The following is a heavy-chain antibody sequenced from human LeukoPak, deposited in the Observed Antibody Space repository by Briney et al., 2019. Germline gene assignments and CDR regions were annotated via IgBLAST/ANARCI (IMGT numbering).Heavy chain of an antibody. CDR1: GFTFSSYA. J-gene: IGHJ4*02. Sequence: PGGSLRLSCAAAGFTFSSYAMHWVRQAPGKGLEWVAVISYDGSNKYYADSVKGRFTISRDNSKNTLYLQMNSLRAEDTAVYYCARVQGVVGATPFDYWGQGTLVTVFS. CDR2: ISYDGSNK. CDR3: ARVQGVVGATPFDY. D-gene: IGHD1-26*01. V-gene: IGHV3-30-3*01.